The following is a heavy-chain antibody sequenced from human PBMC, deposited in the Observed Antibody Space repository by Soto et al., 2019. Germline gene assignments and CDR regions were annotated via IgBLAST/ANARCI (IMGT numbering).Heavy chain of an antibody. CDR1: GGSISSYY. D-gene: IGHD3-9*01. V-gene: IGHV4-4*07. Sequence: SETLSLTCTVSGGSISSYYWSWIRQPAGKGLEWIGRIYTSGSTNYNPSLKSRVTMSVDTSKNQFSLKLSPVTAADTAVYYCARELSYYDILTGYSTLGYFDYWGQGTLVTVSS. CDR2: IYTSGST. CDR3: ARELSYYDILTGYSTLGYFDY. J-gene: IGHJ4*02.